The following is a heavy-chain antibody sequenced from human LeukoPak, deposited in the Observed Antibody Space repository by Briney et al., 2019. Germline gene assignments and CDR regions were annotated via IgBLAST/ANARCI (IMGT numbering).Heavy chain of an antibody. D-gene: IGHD2-15*01. Sequence: SETLSLTCAVYGESLNSYYXSWVRQPPGEGLEWIGEIYESGTTKYNPSLKSRVAISMVPSKQQFSLRLSSVTAADTAVYYCARGAWATRLASWGLGTPVIVSS. J-gene: IGHJ4*02. CDR1: GESLNSYY. CDR3: ARGAWATRLAS. CDR2: IYESGTT. V-gene: IGHV4-34*01.